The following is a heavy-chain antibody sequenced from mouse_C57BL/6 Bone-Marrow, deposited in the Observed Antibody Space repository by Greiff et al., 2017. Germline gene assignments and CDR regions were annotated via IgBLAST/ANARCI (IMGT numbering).Heavy chain of an antibody. Sequence: SGPELVKPGASVKISCKASGYAFSSSWMNWVKQRPGKGLEWIGRIYPGDGDTNYNGKFKGKATLTADKSSSTAYMQLSILTSEDSAVYFCARQIYYDYDDYAMDYWGQGTSVTVSS. CDR1: GYAFSSSW. CDR2: IYPGDGDT. J-gene: IGHJ4*01. CDR3: ARQIYYDYDDYAMDY. V-gene: IGHV1-82*01. D-gene: IGHD2-4*01.